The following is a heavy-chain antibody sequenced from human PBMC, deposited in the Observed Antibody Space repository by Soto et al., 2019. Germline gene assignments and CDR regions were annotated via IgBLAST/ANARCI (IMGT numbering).Heavy chain of an antibody. CDR3: AKSEPYGSGSYYFDY. J-gene: IGHJ4*02. Sequence: GGSLRLSCAASGFTFSRNAMSWVRQAPGKGLEWVSGISGGGGATYYADSVKGRFTISRDNSKNTLYLQMNSLRAEDTAIYYCAKSEPYGSGSYYFDYWGQGTLVTAPQ. CDR2: ISGGGGAT. CDR1: GFTFSRNA. D-gene: IGHD1-26*01. V-gene: IGHV3-23*01.